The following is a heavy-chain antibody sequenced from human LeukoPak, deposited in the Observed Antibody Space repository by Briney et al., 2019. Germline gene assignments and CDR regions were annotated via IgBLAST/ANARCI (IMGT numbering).Heavy chain of an antibody. D-gene: IGHD2/OR15-2a*01. J-gene: IGHJ4*02. CDR2: INHSGST. CDR1: GGSFSGYY. Sequence: PSETLSLTCAVYGGSFSGYYWSWIRQPPGKGLEWIGEINHSGSTNYNPSLKSRVTISLDTSKNQFSLKLSSVTAAVTAVYYCAGHHPRNTVDFWGQGTLVTVSS. V-gene: IGHV4-34*01. CDR3: AGHHPRNTVDF.